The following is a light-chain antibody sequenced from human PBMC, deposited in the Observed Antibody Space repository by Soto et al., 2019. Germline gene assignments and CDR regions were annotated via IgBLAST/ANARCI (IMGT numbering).Light chain of an antibody. CDR2: GAS. J-gene: IGKJ1*01. CDR1: QSISSSY. CDR3: QQNDDSPGT. Sequence: IVLTQSPGTLSLSPGERATLSCRASQSISSSYLAWYQQKPGQAPRLLIYGASNRATAIPDRFSGSGSGTDFTLTISRLEPEDFAVYYRQQNDDSPGTFGQGTKVDIK. V-gene: IGKV3-20*01.